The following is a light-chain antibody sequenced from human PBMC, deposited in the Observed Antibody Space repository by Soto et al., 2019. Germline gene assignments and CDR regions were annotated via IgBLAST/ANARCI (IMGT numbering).Light chain of an antibody. CDR2: DVY. Sequence: QSALTQPASVSGSPGQSITISCTGTSSDVGGYNYVSWFQQHPGKAPNLMIYDVYRRPSGVSYRFSGSKSGNTASLTISGLQAEDEADYHCSSYTTRSTVVFGGGTKLTVL. J-gene: IGLJ2*01. CDR3: SSYTTRSTVV. V-gene: IGLV2-14*01. CDR1: SSDVGGYNY.